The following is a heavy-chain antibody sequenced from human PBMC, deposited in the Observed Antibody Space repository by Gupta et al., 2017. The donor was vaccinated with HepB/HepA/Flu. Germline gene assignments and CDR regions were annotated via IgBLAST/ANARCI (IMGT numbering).Heavy chain of an antibody. D-gene: IGHD2-8*01. V-gene: IGHV3-48*02. J-gene: IGHJ4*02. CDR2: ISSDSTTI. Sequence: EVQLVESGGGLVQPGGSLRLSCEASGFTFSTYGMNWVRQAPGKGLEWISYISSDSTTIVYADSIKGRFTISRDNAKSSLFLQINRLRDEDTAVYYCAREGLMAFFDYWGQGILVTVSS. CDR3: AREGLMAFFDY. CDR1: GFTFSTYG.